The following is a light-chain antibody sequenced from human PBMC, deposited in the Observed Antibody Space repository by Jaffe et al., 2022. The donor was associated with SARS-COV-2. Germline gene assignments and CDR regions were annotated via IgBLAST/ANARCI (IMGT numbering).Light chain of an antibody. CDR3: AAWDDRLNGPWV. J-gene: IGLJ3*02. CDR2: DND. Sequence: QSVLTQPPSASGTPGQRVTISCSGSSSNIGRNAVSWYQQLPRTAPKLLIYDNDQRPSGVPDRFSGSKSATSASLAISGLQSEDEADYYCAAWDDRLNGPWVFGGGTKLTVL. V-gene: IGLV1-44*01. CDR1: SSNIGRNA.